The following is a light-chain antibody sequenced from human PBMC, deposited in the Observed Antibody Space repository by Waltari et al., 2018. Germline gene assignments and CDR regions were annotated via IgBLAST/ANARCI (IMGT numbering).Light chain of an antibody. CDR2: KAS. CDR3: QQYTSYPYT. J-gene: IGKJ2*01. V-gene: IGKV1-5*03. Sequence: DIQMTQSPSTLSASVGDRVPLTCRASQSISSWLAWYQQKPGKAPKLLIYKASNLESGVPSRFFGSSSGTEFTLTIFSLQPDDFATYYCQQYTSYPYTFGQGTKLEVK. CDR1: QSISSW.